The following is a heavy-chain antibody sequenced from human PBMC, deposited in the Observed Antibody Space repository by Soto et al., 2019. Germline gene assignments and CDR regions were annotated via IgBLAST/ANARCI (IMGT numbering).Heavy chain of an antibody. D-gene: IGHD3-22*01. CDR2: IYYSGSA. CDR1: GGSIRSSDYY. CDR3: ARATYYSDTGGSPPLDY. V-gene: IGHV4-30-4*01. Sequence: ASETLSLTCTVSGGSIRSSDYYWTWIRQPPGKGLEWIGYIYYSGSANYNPSLKSRVTISVDTSRNQFSLKLNSVTAADTAVYFCARATYYSDTGGSPPLDYWGQGTLVTVSS. J-gene: IGHJ4*02.